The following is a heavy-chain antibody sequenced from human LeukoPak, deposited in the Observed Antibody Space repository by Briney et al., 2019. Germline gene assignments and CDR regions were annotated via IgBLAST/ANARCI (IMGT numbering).Heavy chain of an antibody. CDR3: AAGSQSTALIK. V-gene: IGHV4-4*07. D-gene: IGHD5-18*01. Sequence: SETLSLTCTVSVGSISSYYWSWIRQPAGKGLEWIGRMYTSGETNYNPTLKSRVTISLDTSKNQFSLRLSSVTAEDTAVYYCAAGSQSTALIKWGQGTLVTVSS. J-gene: IGHJ4*02. CDR2: MYTSGET. CDR1: VGSISSYY.